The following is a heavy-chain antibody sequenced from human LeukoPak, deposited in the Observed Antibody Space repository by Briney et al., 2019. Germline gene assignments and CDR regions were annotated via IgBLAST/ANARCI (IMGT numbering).Heavy chain of an antibody. CDR2: ITGTP. D-gene: IGHD6-13*01. Sequence: PGGSLRLSCAASGFTFSSYAMSWVRQAPGKGLQWVSTITGTPHYADSVRGRFTISRDNSKNILYLQMNSLSTEDRPIYYCAKAFRTYGSSTYSSFDIWGQGTMVTVSS. CDR3: AKAFRTYGSSTYSSFDI. V-gene: IGHV3-23*01. J-gene: IGHJ3*02. CDR1: GFTFSSYA.